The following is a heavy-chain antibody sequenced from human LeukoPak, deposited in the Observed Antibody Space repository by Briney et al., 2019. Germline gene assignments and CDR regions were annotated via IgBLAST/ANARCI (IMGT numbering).Heavy chain of an antibody. Sequence: PGGSLRLSCAASGFTFSSYGMHWVRQAPGKGLEWVAVISYDGSNKYYADSVKGRFTISRDNSKNTLYLQMNSLRAEDTAVYYCAKVWLSSSWENWLDPWGQGTLVTVSS. J-gene: IGHJ5*02. V-gene: IGHV3-30*18. CDR2: ISYDGSNK. CDR3: AKVWLSSSWENWLDP. CDR1: GFTFSSYG. D-gene: IGHD6-13*01.